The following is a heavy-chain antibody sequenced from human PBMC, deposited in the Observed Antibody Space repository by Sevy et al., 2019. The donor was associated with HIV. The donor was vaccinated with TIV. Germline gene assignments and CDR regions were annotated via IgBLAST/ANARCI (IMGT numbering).Heavy chain of an antibody. CDR1: GDSVNNADYY. CDR3: ARSRVWFGELS. Sequence: SETLSLTCTVSGDSVNNADYYWNWIRQSPGKGLEWIGYIYYSGNTYYNPSLNSRVAISVDTSKSQFSLWLTSVTAADTAVYYCARSRVWFGELSWGQGTLVTVSS. J-gene: IGHJ4*02. V-gene: IGHV4-30-4*01. D-gene: IGHD3-10*01. CDR2: IYYSGNT.